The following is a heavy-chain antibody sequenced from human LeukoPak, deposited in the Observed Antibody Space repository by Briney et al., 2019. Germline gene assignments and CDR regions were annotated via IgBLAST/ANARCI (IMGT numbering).Heavy chain of an antibody. Sequence: GTSVKVSCKASGFTFTTSAVQWVRQARGQRLEWIGGIVVGSGNTDHAQKFQERLTITRDIATSTAYMELSSLTSDDTAVYYCAAVPNANAWYWDDAFDIWGQGTMVTVSS. J-gene: IGHJ3*02. CDR3: AAVPNANAWYWDDAFDI. D-gene: IGHD2-8*02. CDR1: GFTFTTSA. CDR2: IVVGSGNT. V-gene: IGHV1-58*01.